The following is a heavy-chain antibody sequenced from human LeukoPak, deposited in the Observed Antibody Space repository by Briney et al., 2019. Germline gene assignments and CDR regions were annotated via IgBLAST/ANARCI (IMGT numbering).Heavy chain of an antibody. J-gene: IGHJ4*02. CDR3: ASSDYGDKN. CDR2: INTDGSTT. Sequence: TGGSLRLSCAASGFTFSSYWMHWVRQAPGKGLVWVSRINTDGSTTSYADSVKGRFTISRDNAKNTLYLQMNSLRAEDTAVYYCASSDYGDKNWGQGTLVTVSS. CDR1: GFTFSSYW. D-gene: IGHD4-17*01. V-gene: IGHV3-74*01.